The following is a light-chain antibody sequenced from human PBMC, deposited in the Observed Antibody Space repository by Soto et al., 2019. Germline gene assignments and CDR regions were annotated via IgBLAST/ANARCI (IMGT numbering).Light chain of an antibody. V-gene: IGKV1-5*03. J-gene: IGKJ1*01. CDR1: QTIDSW. CDR2: KAS. Sequence: DIQMPQSPSPLSASVGDRVTITCRASQTIDSWLAWYQQRPGKPPNLLIYKASTLASGVPSRFSGSGSGTEFTLTINSLESEDFAVYYCQQYNTYYRTFGQGTKVDIK. CDR3: QQYNTYYRT.